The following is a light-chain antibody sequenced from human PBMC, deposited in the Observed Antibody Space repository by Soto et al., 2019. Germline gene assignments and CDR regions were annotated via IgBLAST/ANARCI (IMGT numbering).Light chain of an antibody. J-gene: IGLJ1*01. V-gene: IGLV2-14*03. CDR2: DVN. CDR1: STDVGDSTY. Sequence: QSALTQPASVSGSPGQSITVSCTGISTDVGDSTYVSWYQQHPGKAPRLIIFDVNNRPSGVSPRFSGSKSGNTASLTISGLQAEDEADYYCCSYAGSYTYYVFGTGTKVTVL. CDR3: CSYAGSYTYYV.